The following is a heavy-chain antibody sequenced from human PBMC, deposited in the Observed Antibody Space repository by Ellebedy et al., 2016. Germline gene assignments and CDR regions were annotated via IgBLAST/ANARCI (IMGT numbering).Heavy chain of an antibody. CDR3: ARDKDGDYEIDY. D-gene: IGHD4-17*01. CDR1: GFTFSDYY. Sequence: GESLKISCAASGFTFSDYYMSWIRQAPGKGLEWVSYISSSGSTIYYADSVKGRFTISRDNAKNSLYLQMNSLRDEDTAVYYCARDKDGDYEIDYWGQGTLVTVSS. V-gene: IGHV3-11*04. J-gene: IGHJ4*02. CDR2: ISSSGSTI.